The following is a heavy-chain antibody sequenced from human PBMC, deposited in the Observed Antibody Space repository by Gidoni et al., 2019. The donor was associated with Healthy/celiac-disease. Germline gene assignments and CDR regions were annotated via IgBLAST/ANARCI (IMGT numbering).Heavy chain of an antibody. CDR2: SRSKAYGGTT. CDR1: GFPFGDSA. Sequence: EVQLVESGGGLVKPGRSLRLSCTASGFPFGDSAMSWFRQAPGKGLEWVGFSRSKAYGGTTEYAASVKGRFTIARDESKRIAYLKMNSLKTEDTAVYYWTRDDSSSSSFYGMDVWGQGTTVTVSS. V-gene: IGHV3-49*05. D-gene: IGHD6-6*01. CDR3: TRDDSSSSSFYGMDV. J-gene: IGHJ6*02.